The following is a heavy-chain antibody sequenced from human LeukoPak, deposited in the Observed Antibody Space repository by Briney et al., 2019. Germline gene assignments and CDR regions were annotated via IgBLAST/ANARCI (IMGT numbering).Heavy chain of an antibody. D-gene: IGHD5-12*01. CDR3: ARDSATMADYFDY. CDR2: IWYDGSNK. J-gene: IGHJ4*02. V-gene: IGHV3-33*01. Sequence: GRSLRPSCAASGFTFSSYGMHWVRQAPGKGLEWVAVIWYDGSNKYYADSVKGRFTISRDNSKNTLYLQMNSLRAEDTAVYYCARDSATMADYFDYWGQGTLVTVSS. CDR1: GFTFSSYG.